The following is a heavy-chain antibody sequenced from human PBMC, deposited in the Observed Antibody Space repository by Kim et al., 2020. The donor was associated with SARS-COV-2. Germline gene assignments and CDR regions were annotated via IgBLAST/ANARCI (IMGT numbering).Heavy chain of an antibody. J-gene: IGHJ4*02. D-gene: IGHD6-6*01. Sequence: GGSLRLSCAASGFTFSSYAMSWVRQAPGKGLEWVSAISGSGGSTYYADSVKGRFTISRDNSKNTLYLQVNSLRAEDTAVYYCAKVAVIAARPPPDFDYWGQGTLVTVSS. CDR2: ISGSGGST. V-gene: IGHV3-23*01. CDR3: AKVAVIAARPPPDFDY. CDR1: GFTFSSYA.